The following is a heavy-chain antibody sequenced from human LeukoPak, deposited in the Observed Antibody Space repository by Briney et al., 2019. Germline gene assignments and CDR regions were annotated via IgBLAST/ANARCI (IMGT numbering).Heavy chain of an antibody. Sequence: SQTLSLTCAVSGDSVSSNSAAWNWIRQSPSRGLEWLGRTYYRSEWYYDYAVSVKSRITFNPDTSKNQFSLQLNSVTPEDTAVYFCARDGHAPHSPYYFHSWGQGTLVTVSS. CDR3: ARDGHAPHSPYYFHS. D-gene: IGHD2-15*01. J-gene: IGHJ4*02. CDR1: GDSVSSNSAA. CDR2: TYYRSEWYY. V-gene: IGHV6-1*01.